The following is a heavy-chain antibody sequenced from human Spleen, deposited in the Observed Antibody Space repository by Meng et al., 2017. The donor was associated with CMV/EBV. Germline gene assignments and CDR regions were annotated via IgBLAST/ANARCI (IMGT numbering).Heavy chain of an antibody. CDR2: INPNSGDT. J-gene: IGHJ4*02. D-gene: IGHD5-18*01. CDR3: ARGYSYGSGEFDY. Sequence: SGHTVTDDYINWVRQAPGQGLEWMGWINPNSGDTNYAQKFQGRVTMTRDTSISTAYLELYRLRSDDTALYYCARGYSYGSGEFDYWGQGTLVTVSS. V-gene: IGHV1-2*02. CDR1: GHTVTDDY.